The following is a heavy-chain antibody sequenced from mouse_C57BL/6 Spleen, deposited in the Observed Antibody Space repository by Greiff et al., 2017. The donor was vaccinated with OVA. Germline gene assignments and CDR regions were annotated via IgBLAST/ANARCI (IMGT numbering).Heavy chain of an antibody. V-gene: IGHV5-16*01. J-gene: IGHJ2*01. CDR2: INYDGSST. Sequence: EVQLVESEGGLVQPGSSMKLSCTASGFTFSDYYMAWVRQVPEKGLEWVANINYDGSSTYYLDSLKSRFIISEDNAKNILYLQMSSLKSEDTATYYCARDYDGYYVFDYWGQGTTLTVSS. CDR3: ARDYDGYYVFDY. D-gene: IGHD2-3*01. CDR1: GFTFSDYY.